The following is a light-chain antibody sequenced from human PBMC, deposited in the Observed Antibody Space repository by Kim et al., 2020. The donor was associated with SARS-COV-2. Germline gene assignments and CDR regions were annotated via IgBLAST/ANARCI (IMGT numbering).Light chain of an antibody. V-gene: IGLV2-14*03. J-gene: IGLJ3*02. Sequence: GQSITIPCTGTSSDVGGYNYVSWYQQHPGKAPKLMIYDVSKRPSGVSNRFSGSKSGNTASLTVSGLQAEDEADYYCSSYTTSNSWVFGGGTQLTVL. CDR1: SSDVGGYNY. CDR2: DVS. CDR3: SSYTTSNSWV.